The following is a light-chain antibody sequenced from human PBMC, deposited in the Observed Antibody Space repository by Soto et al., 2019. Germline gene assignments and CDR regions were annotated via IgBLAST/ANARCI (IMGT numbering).Light chain of an antibody. V-gene: IGLV1-44*01. CDR3: AAWDDTLRARV. CDR1: NSNIGRND. CDR2: SND. Sequence: QLVLAQPPSASGTPGQRVTISCSGSNSNIGRNDVTWYQQVPGTAPQCLIYSNDQRPSGVPDRISGSRSGTSASLAISGLPSGDEAEYYCAAWDDTLRARVFGGGTQLTVL. J-gene: IGLJ2*01.